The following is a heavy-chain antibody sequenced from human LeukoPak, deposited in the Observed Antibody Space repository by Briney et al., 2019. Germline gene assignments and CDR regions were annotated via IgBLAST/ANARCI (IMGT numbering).Heavy chain of an antibody. J-gene: IGHJ4*02. Sequence: AGSLRLSCAASGFTFSSYGMHWVSQDPGKGLEWVAYIRFDGSNNYYADSLKGRFTISRDNSKNTLYLQMNSLGVEDTAVYSCARGGVNYASDYWGQGTLVTVSS. CDR2: IRFDGSNN. CDR3: ARGGVNYASDY. CDR1: GFTFSSYG. V-gene: IGHV3-30*02. D-gene: IGHD1-7*01.